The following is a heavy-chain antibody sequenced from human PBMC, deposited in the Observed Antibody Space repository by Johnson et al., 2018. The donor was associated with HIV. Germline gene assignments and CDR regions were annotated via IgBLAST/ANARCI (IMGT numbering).Heavy chain of an antibody. Sequence: VQVVESRGVLVQPGGSLRLSCAASGFTVSSNEMSWVRQAPGKGLEWVSSISGGCTYYTDSVKGRFTISRDNSKNTLYLQMNSLRAEYTAVYYCAKGDPVEGDVDDAFDIWGQGTMVTVSS. CDR2: ISGGCT. J-gene: IGHJ3*02. D-gene: IGHD2-21*01. CDR1: GFTVSSNE. V-gene: IGHV3-38-3*01. CDR3: AKGDPVEGDVDDAFDI.